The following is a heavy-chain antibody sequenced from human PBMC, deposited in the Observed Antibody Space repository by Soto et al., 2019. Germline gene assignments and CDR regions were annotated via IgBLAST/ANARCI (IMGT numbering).Heavy chain of an antibody. CDR1: GFSPTSFG. V-gene: IGHV3-30*03. J-gene: IGHJ6*02. CDR2: ISSDGSNK. D-gene: IGHD3-10*01. Sequence: GGSLRLSCTASGFSPTSFGVHWVRQAPGKGLEWEAVISSDGSNKYYIESVKGRFNISRDNFKNAMYMEIDNLRIEDTAVYYCARGRRLTMTGREFYYRLDVWGQGTTVTVSS. CDR3: ARGRRLTMTGREFYYRLDV.